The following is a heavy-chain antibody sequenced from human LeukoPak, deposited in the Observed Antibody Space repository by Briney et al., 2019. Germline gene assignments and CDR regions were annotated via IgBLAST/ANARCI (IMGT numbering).Heavy chain of an antibody. CDR3: AKDLSDYPSGPRDI. J-gene: IGHJ3*02. Sequence: GGSLRLSCAASGFTFNTYAMNWVRQAPGKGLEWVSTISGSGASASYADSVKGRFTISRDNSKNTLYVQMNSLRAEDTAVYYCAKDLSDYPSGPRDIWGQGTMVTVSS. D-gene: IGHD3-10*01. CDR2: ISGSGASA. CDR1: GFTFNTYA. V-gene: IGHV3-23*01.